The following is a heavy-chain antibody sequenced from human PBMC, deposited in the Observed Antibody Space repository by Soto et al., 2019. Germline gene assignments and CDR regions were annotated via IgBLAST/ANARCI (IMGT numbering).Heavy chain of an antibody. J-gene: IGHJ4*02. CDR3: AKATPYDSSHYGAFDY. V-gene: IGHV3-9*01. CDR1: GFTFDDYA. Sequence: PGGSLRLSCAASGFTFDDYALHWVRQAPGKGLEWVSGISWNSGSIGYADSVKGRFTISRDNAKNSLYLQMNSLRAEDTALYYCAKATPYDSSHYGAFDYWGQGTLVTVSS. D-gene: IGHD3-22*01. CDR2: ISWNSGSI.